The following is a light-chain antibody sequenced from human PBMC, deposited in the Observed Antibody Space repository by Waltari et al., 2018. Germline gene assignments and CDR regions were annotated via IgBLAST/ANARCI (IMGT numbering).Light chain of an antibody. Sequence: DIVMTQSPASLSVALGERATINCKSSRSVLYRANSNNYLTWYQHKLGLPPKLLIYWASTRESAVPGRFSGSGSGTNFTLTISSLQAEDVAVYYCQQYYDTPWTFGQGTKVEIK. V-gene: IGKV4-1*01. CDR3: QQYYDTPWT. CDR1: RSVLYRANSNNY. CDR2: WAS. J-gene: IGKJ1*01.